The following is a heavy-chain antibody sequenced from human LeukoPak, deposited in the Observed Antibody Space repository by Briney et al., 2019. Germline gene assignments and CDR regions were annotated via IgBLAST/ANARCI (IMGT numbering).Heavy chain of an antibody. Sequence: SQTLSLTCAISGDSVSSDSAAWNWIRQSPSRGLEWLGRTYYRSTWYNDYAVSVRGRITVNPDTSKNQFSLHLNSVAPEDTAVYYCARRLTQYDCFDPWGQGILVTVSS. CDR2: TYYRSTWYN. CDR1: GDSVSSDSAA. V-gene: IGHV6-1*01. J-gene: IGHJ5*02. CDR3: ARRLTQYDCFDP. D-gene: IGHD2-2*01.